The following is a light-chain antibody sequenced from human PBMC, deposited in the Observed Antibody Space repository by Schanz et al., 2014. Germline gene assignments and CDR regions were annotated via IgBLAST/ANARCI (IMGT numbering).Light chain of an antibody. CDR3: QQRSTWLLT. CDR2: GTS. V-gene: IGKV3D-20*02. J-gene: IGKJ4*01. Sequence: EIVLTQSPGTLSLSPGERATLSCRASQSVHRNYLAWHQQKPGQAPRLLIYGTSIRATGIPDRFSGSGSGTDFTLTISRLEPEDFAVYYCQQRSTWLLTFGGGTKVDIK. CDR1: QSVHRNY.